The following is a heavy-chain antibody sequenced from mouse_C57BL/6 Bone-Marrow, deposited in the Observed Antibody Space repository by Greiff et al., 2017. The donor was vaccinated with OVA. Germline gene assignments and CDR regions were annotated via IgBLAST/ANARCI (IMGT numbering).Heavy chain of an antibody. CDR3: ARKKATRGTWYFDV. CDR1: GYSITSDY. V-gene: IGHV3-8*01. Sequence: DVKLQESGPGLAKPSQTLSLTCSVPGYSITSDYWNWIRKFPGNKLEYMGYISYSGSTYYNPSLKSRISITRDTSKNQYYLQLNSVTTEDTATYYCARKKATRGTWYFDVWGTGTTVTVSS. D-gene: IGHD3-1*01. J-gene: IGHJ1*03. CDR2: ISYSGST.